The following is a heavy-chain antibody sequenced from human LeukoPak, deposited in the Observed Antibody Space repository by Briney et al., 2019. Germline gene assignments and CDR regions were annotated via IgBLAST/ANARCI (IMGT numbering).Heavy chain of an antibody. D-gene: IGHD6-19*01. CDR3: ARENSSGWYRGYYYYMDV. CDR2: IHTSGST. CDR1: GGSLSSYY. J-gene: IGHJ6*03. V-gene: IGHV4-4*07. Sequence: PSETLSLTCTVSGGSLSSYYWSWIRQPAGKGLEWIGRIHTSGSTNHNPSLKSRVTMSVDTSKNQFSLKLSSVTAADTAVYYCARENSSGWYRGYYYYMDVWGKGTTVTVS.